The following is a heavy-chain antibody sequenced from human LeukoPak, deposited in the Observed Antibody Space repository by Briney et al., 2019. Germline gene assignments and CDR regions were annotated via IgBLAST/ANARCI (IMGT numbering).Heavy chain of an antibody. Sequence: QTGGSLRLSCAASGFTFIHYWMSWVRQAPGKGLEWVANIKQDGSEKLYLDSLKGRFTISRDNAKNALYLQMNNLRAEDTAVYYCARIGGSVDIGWFFDYWGQGTLVTVSS. CDR1: GFTFIHYW. D-gene: IGHD6-19*01. CDR2: IKQDGSEK. CDR3: ARIGGSVDIGWFFDY. J-gene: IGHJ4*02. V-gene: IGHV3-7*01.